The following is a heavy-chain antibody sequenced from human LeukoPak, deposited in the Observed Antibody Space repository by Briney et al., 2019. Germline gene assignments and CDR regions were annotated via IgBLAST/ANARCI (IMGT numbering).Heavy chain of an antibody. J-gene: IGHJ6*03. Sequence: GGSLRLSCAASGFTFSSHWMSWVRQGPGKGLKWVANIKQDGSEEYYVDSVKGRFTISRDNAKNSLYLQMNSLRGEDTAVYYCAREGPPGARDDYYYYYMDVWGKGTTVTVSS. CDR3: AREGPPGARDDYYYYYMDV. D-gene: IGHD1-26*01. CDR2: IKQDGSEE. V-gene: IGHV3-7*01. CDR1: GFTFSSHW.